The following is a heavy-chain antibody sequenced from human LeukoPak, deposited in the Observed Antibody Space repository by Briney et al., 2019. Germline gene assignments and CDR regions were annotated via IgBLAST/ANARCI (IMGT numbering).Heavy chain of an antibody. D-gene: IGHD1-7*01. Sequence: PGGSLRLSCAASGFTFSRYAMTWVRQAPGKGLDWVSAISTTGSGTYYADSVRGRFTISRDNSKNTLFLQMNSPRAEDTAVYYCVRTSSLFDYWGQGILVTVSS. CDR1: GFTFSRYA. CDR3: VRTSSLFDY. J-gene: IGHJ4*02. V-gene: IGHV3-23*01. CDR2: ISTTGSGT.